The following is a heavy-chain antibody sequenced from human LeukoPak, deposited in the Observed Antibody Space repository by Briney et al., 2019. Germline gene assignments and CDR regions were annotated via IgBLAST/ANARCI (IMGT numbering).Heavy chain of an antibody. CDR2: ISSGGSTK. J-gene: IGHJ5*02. CDR3: ARDRWFDP. Sequence: GGSLRLSCAASGFTFRSYEMNWVRQAPGKGLEWVSYISSGGSTKYYADSVKGRFTISRDNAKNSLYLQMNSLRAEDTAVYYCARDRWFDPWGQGTLATVSS. V-gene: IGHV3-48*03. CDR1: GFTFRSYE.